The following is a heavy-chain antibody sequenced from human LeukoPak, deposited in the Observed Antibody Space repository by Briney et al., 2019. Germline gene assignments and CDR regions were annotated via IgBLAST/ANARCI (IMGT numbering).Heavy chain of an antibody. V-gene: IGHV3-21*01. J-gene: IGHJ4*02. CDR2: ISSSGTYI. CDR3: VGWD. CDR1: GFTFSSNS. Sequence: GGSLRLPCAASGFTFSSNSMNWVRQAPGKGLEWVSSISSSGTYIYYADSVKGRFTISRDNANNSLYLQMNSLRAEDTAVYYCVGWDWGQGTLVTVSS.